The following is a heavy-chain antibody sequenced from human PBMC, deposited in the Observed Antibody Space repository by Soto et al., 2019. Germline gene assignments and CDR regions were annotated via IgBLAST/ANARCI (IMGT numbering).Heavy chain of an antibody. J-gene: IGHJ4*02. CDR1: GFTFSSYG. CDR2: IWYDGSNK. D-gene: IGHD3-16*02. V-gene: IGHV3-33*01. CDR3: ARSIGYTYKFDY. Sequence: QVQLVESGGGVVQPGRSLRLSCAASGFTFSSYGMHWVRQAPGKGLEWVAVIWYDGSNKYYADSVKGRFTISRDNSKNTLYLQMNSLRAEDTAVYYCARSIGYTYKFDYWGQGTLVIVSS.